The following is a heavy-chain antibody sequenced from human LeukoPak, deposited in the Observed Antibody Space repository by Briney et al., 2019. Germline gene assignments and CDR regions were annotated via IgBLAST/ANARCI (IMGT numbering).Heavy chain of an antibody. Sequence: ASVKVSCRASGGTFSSYAISWVRQAPGQGLEWMGGIIPIFGTANYAQKFQGRVTITADESTSTAYMELSSLRSEDTAVYYCARVGARAIPYCGGDCLEYYFDYWGQGTLVTVSS. CDR1: GGTFSSYA. CDR2: IIPIFGTA. V-gene: IGHV1-69*13. J-gene: IGHJ4*02. CDR3: ARVGARAIPYCGGDCLEYYFDY. D-gene: IGHD2-21*02.